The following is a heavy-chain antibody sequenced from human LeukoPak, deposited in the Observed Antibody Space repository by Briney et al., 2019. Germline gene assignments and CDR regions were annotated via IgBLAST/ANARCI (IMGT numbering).Heavy chain of an antibody. D-gene: IGHD2-21*02. CDR3: AKGNIVVVTVWGAYYFDY. V-gene: IGHV3-30-3*01. Sequence: GGSLRLSCAASGFTFSSYAMHWVRQAPGKGLEWVAVISYDGSNKYYADSVKGRFTISRDNSKNTLYLQMNSLRAEDTAVYYCAKGNIVVVTVWGAYYFDYWGQGTLVTVSS. CDR2: ISYDGSNK. J-gene: IGHJ4*02. CDR1: GFTFSSYA.